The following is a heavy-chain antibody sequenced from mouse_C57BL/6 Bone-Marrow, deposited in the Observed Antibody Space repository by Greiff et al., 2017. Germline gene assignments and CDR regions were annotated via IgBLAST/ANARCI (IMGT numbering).Heavy chain of an antibody. V-gene: IGHV5-9-1*02. CDR3: TRERGYGSSPYYFDY. CDR1: GFTFSSYA. Sequence: EVHLVESGEGLVKPGGSLKLSCAASGFTFSSYAMSWVRQTPEKMLECVAYISSGGDYIYYADTVKGRFTISRDNARNTLYLQMSSLKSEDTAMYYCTRERGYGSSPYYFDYWGQGTTLTVSS. CDR2: ISSGGDYI. D-gene: IGHD1-1*01. J-gene: IGHJ2*01.